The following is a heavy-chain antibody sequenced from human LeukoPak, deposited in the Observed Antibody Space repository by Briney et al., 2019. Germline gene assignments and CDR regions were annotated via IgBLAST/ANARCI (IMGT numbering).Heavy chain of an antibody. J-gene: IGHJ3*02. D-gene: IGHD1-26*01. Sequence: GESLKISCKGSGYSFTSYGISWVRQAPGQGLEWMGWISAYNGNTNYAQKLQGRVTMTTDTSTSTAYMELRSLRSDDTAVYYCARRSNSGSYDDAFDIWGQGTMVTVSS. V-gene: IGHV1-18*01. CDR3: ARRSNSGSYDDAFDI. CDR1: GYSFTSYG. CDR2: ISAYNGNT.